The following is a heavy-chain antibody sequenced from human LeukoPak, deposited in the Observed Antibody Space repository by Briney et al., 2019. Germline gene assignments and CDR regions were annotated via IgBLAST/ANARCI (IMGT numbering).Heavy chain of an antibody. CDR2: ISGRGGRT. D-gene: IGHD2-15*01. CDR1: GITFSNYG. CDR3: SRDHSSGGGCYLNPSDP. V-gene: IGHV3-23*01. Sequence: GGSLRLSCTVSGITFSNYGMSWVRQAPGKGLEWVAGISGRGGRTNYADSEKGLLTISRDSHKNTLSLQMHSQRVEDTAVYLCSRDHSSGGGCYLNPSDPWGQGTLFTASP. J-gene: IGHJ5*02.